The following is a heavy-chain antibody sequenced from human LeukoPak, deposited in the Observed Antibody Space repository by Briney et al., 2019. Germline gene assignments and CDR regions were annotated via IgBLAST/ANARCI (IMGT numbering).Heavy chain of an antibody. Sequence: GGSLRLSCAASGSSFDDYAMSRVRQAPGKGLEWVSGINWNGGSTGYADSVKGRFTISRDNAKNFLYLQMNSLRAEDTALIYCARGRAPSMIVVVVTTAFDLWGRGTLVTVSS. CDR1: GSSFDDYA. CDR2: INWNGGST. J-gene: IGHJ2*01. V-gene: IGHV3-20*04. D-gene: IGHD3-22*01. CDR3: ARGRAPSMIVVVVTTAFDL.